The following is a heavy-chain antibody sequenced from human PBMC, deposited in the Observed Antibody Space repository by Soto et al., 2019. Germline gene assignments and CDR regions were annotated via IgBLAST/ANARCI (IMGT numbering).Heavy chain of an antibody. CDR3: AGWNYGSGSYPLYYYGMDV. D-gene: IGHD3-10*01. CDR1: GGTFSSYA. Sequence: SVKVSCRASGGTFSSYAISWVRQAPGQGLEWMGGIIPIFGTANYAQKFQGRVTITADESTSTAYMELSSLRSEDTAVYYCAGWNYGSGSYPLYYYGMDVWGQGTTVTVSS. V-gene: IGHV1-69*13. J-gene: IGHJ6*02. CDR2: IIPIFGTA.